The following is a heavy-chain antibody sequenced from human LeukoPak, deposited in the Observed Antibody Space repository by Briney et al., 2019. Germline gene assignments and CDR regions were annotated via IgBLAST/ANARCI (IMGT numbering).Heavy chain of an antibody. CDR3: TKDREDTAMVDD. V-gene: IGHV3-23*01. CDR2: ISGSGGST. CDR1: GLTFSSYA. J-gene: IGHJ4*02. Sequence: GGYLRLSCAASGLTFSSYAMSWVRQAPGKGLEWVSAISGSGGSTYYADSVKGRFTISRDNSKNTLYLQMNSLRAEDTAVYYCTKDREDTAMVDDCGQGTLVTVSS. D-gene: IGHD5-18*01.